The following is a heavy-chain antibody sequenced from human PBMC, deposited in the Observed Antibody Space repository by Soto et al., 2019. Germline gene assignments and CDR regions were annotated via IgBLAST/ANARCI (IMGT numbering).Heavy chain of an antibody. CDR1: GFTFSNAW. V-gene: IGHV3-15*01. J-gene: IGHJ6*02. D-gene: IGHD7-27*01. CDR2: IKSKTDGGTT. CDR3: TTDRLTTDYYYYGMDV. Sequence: GGSLRLSCAASGFTFSNAWMSWVHQAPGKGLEWVGRIKSKTDGGTTDYAAPVKGRFTISRDDSKNTLYLQMNSLKTEDTAVYYCTTDRLTTDYYYYGMDVWGQGTTVTVSS.